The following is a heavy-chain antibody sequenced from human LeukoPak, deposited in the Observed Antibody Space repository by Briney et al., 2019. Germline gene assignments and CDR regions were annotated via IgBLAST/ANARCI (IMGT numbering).Heavy chain of an antibody. Sequence: ASVKVSCKASGYTFTGYYMHWVRQAPGQGLEWMGWINPNSGGTNYAQKFQGRVTMTRDTSISTAYMELSRLRSDDTAVYYCARAPRVRGYSYGVSPAHGFDPWGQGTLVTVSS. CDR1: GYTFTGYY. J-gene: IGHJ5*02. V-gene: IGHV1-2*02. D-gene: IGHD5-18*01. CDR3: ARAPRVRGYSYGVSPAHGFDP. CDR2: INPNSGGT.